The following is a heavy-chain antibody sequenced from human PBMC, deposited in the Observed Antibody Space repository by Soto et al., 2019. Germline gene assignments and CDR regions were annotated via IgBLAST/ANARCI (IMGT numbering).Heavy chain of an antibody. V-gene: IGHV1-8*01. Sequence: GASVKVSCKASGYTFTSYDINWVRQATGQGLEWMGWMNPNSGNTGYAQKFQGRVTMTRNTSISTAYMELSSLRSEDTAVYYCARNIVVVPAAIKGTFYYYYYMDVWGKGTTVTVS. CDR1: GYTFTSYD. CDR2: MNPNSGNT. D-gene: IGHD2-2*01. J-gene: IGHJ6*03. CDR3: ARNIVVVPAAIKGTFYYYYYMDV.